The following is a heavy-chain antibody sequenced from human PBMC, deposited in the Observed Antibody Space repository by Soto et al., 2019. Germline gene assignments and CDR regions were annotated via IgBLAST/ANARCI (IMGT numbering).Heavy chain of an antibody. CDR3: ARAKSGYAKYYFDY. D-gene: IGHD5-12*01. J-gene: IGHJ4*02. V-gene: IGHV1-69*02. CDR1: GGTFSSYT. Sequence: ASVKVSCKASGGTFSSYTISWVRQAPGQGLEWMGRIIPILGIANYAQKFQARVTITADKSTSTAYMELSSLRSEDTAVYYCARAKSGYAKYYFDYWGQGTLVTVSS. CDR2: IIPILGIA.